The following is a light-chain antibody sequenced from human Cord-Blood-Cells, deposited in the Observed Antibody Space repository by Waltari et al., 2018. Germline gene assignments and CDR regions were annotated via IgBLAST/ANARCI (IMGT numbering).Light chain of an antibody. CDR1: QGISSY. J-gene: IGKJ4*01. CDR2: AAS. Sequence: AIRMTQSQSSFSASTGDRVTITWRASQGISSYLAWYQQKPGKAPKLLIYAASTLQSGVPAMFSGIGSGTDFTLTISCLQSEDFATYYCQQYYSYPLTFGGGTKVEIK. V-gene: IGKV1-8*01. CDR3: QQYYSYPLT.